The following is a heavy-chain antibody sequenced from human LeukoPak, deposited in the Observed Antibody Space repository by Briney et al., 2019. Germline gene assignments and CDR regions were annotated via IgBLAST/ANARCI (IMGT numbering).Heavy chain of an antibody. CDR2: IIPIFGTA. CDR3: ARDVYSYSPRGYYYYYMDV. Sequence: SVKVSCKASGGTFSSYAISWVRQAPGQGLEWRGGIIPIFGTANYAQKFQGRVTITADESTSTAYMELSSLRSEDTAVYYWARDVYSYSPRGYYYYYMDVGGKGPTVTVSS. CDR1: GGTFSSYA. D-gene: IGHD5-18*01. V-gene: IGHV1-69*01. J-gene: IGHJ6*03.